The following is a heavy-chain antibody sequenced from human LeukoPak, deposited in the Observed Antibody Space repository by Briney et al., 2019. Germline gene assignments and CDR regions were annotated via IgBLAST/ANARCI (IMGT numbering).Heavy chain of an antibody. CDR2: IYYSGST. Sequence: PSETLSLTCTVSGGSISGSSYYWGWIRQPPGKGLEWIGSIYYSGSTYYNPSLKSRVTISVDTSKNQFSLKLNSVTATDTAVYYCARDHPIAVASGYYYYYGMDVWGQGTTVTVSS. CDR1: GGSISGSSYY. D-gene: IGHD6-19*01. CDR3: ARDHPIAVASGYYYYYGMDV. V-gene: IGHV4-39*02. J-gene: IGHJ6*01.